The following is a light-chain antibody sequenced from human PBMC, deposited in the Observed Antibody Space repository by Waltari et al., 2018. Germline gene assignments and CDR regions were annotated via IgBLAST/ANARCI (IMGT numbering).Light chain of an antibody. CDR3: QQYGSSPWT. CDR1: QSVSSSY. J-gene: IGKJ1*01. V-gene: IGKV3-20*01. Sequence: EIVLTQSPGTLSLSQGERATLSCRASQSVSSSYLAWYQQKPGQAPRLLIYGASSSATGIPDRFIGSGSGTDFTLSSSRLEPEDFAVYYCQQYGSSPWTFGQGTKVEIK. CDR2: GAS.